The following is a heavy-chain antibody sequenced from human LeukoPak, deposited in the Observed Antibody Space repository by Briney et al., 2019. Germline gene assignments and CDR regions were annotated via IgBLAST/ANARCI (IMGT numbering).Heavy chain of an antibody. CDR1: GSTFSSYE. D-gene: IGHD1-26*01. J-gene: IGHJ4*02. Sequence: GGSLRLSCAASGSTFSSYEMNWVRQAPGKGLEWVSYISSSGSTIYYADSVKGRFTISRDNAKTSLYLQMNSLRAEDTAVYYCAREVGATEDYWGQGTLVTVSS. V-gene: IGHV3-48*03. CDR3: AREVGATEDY. CDR2: ISSSGSTI.